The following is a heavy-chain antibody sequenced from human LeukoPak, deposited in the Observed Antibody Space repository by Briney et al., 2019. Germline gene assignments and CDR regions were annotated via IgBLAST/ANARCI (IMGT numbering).Heavy chain of an antibody. Sequence: GGSLRLSCGASGVTFSGYTMNWVRQAPGKGLQWVSSIISTSSSIYYADSVKGRFTISRDNTKNLLYLQMNSRRDEDTAVYYCARGQFPDYWGQGILLTVSS. J-gene: IGHJ4*02. CDR3: ARGQFPDY. V-gene: IGHV3-21*01. CDR2: IISTSSSI. D-gene: IGHD5-24*01. CDR1: GVTFSGYT.